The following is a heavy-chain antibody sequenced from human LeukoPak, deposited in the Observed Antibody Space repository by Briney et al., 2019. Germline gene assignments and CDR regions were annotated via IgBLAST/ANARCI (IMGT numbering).Heavy chain of an antibody. J-gene: IGHJ4*02. Sequence: RASLKVSCNDSGYTFTNFGISWVPQAPGQGLQWMGWISAYNGDTNYAQKVQGRVTMTTDSSTSTAYMELRSLRSDDTAMYYCARVDAASLAVHYWGQGTLVTVSS. V-gene: IGHV1-18*01. CDR2: ISAYNGDT. D-gene: IGHD6-13*01. CDR3: ARVDAASLAVHY. CDR1: GYTFTNFG.